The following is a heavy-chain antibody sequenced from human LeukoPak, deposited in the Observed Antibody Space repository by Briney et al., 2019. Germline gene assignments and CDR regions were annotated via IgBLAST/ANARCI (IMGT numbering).Heavy chain of an antibody. CDR2: IYTSGST. V-gene: IGHV4-4*07. Sequence: SETLSLTCTVSGGSISSYYWNWIRQPAGKGLEWIGRIYTSGSTNYNPSLKSRVTMSVDTSKNQFSLKLSSVTAADTAVYYCARDGIYPPTKGSGSLYYFDYWGQGTLVTVSS. CDR3: ARDGIYPPTKGSGSLYYFDY. D-gene: IGHD3-10*01. CDR1: GGSISSYY. J-gene: IGHJ4*02.